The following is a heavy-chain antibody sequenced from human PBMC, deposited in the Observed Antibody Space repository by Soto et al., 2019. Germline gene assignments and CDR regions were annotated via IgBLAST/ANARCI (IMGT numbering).Heavy chain of an antibody. J-gene: IGHJ4*02. CDR2: ISAYNGNT. CDR1: GYTFTSYG. CDR3: ARDGITIFGVVNIDY. V-gene: IGHV1-18*04. Sequence: ASVKVSCKASGYTFTSYGISWVRQAPGQGLEWMGWISAYNGNTNYAQKLQGRVTMTTDTSTSTAYMELRSLRSDDTAVYYCARDGITIFGVVNIDYWGQGTLVTVSS. D-gene: IGHD3-3*01.